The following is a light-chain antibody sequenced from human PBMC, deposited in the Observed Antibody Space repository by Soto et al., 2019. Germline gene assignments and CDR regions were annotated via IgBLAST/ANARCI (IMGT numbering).Light chain of an antibody. CDR1: QSINSW. CDR2: KAS. V-gene: IGKV1-5*03. Sequence: DIQMTQSPSTLSASVGDRVTITCRASQSINSWLAWYQQKPGKAPKLLIYKASSLESGVPSRFSGSGSGTEFTLTISSLQPDDFGTYYCQQYNSYGTFGQGTKVEIK. J-gene: IGKJ1*01. CDR3: QQYNSYGT.